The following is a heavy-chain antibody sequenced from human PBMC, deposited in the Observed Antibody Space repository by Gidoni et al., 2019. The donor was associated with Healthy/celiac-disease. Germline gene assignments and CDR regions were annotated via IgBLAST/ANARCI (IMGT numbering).Heavy chain of an antibody. J-gene: IGHJ4*02. CDR3: ARGGYDIVTGWTPS. D-gene: IGHD3-9*01. CDR1: GGTFSRYA. V-gene: IGHV1-69*01. Sequence: QVQLVQSGAAVKKPGTSVRVSCTASGGTFSRYAISWVRQATGQGLEWMGGIIPIVGTANYAQKFQGRVTITADESTSTAYMELSSLRAEDTAVYYCARGGYDIVTGWTPSWGQGTLVTVSS. CDR2: IIPIVGTA.